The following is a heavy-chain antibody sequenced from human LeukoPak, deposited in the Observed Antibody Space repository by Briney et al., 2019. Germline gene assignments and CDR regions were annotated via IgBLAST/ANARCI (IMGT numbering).Heavy chain of an antibody. CDR2: IYHSGST. CDR3: AKGAGGFSYYNWFDP. V-gene: IGHV4-38-2*02. J-gene: IGHJ5*02. D-gene: IGHD5-18*01. Sequence: SETLSLTCTVSGYSISSGYYWGWIRQPPGKGLEWIGSIYHSGSTYYNPSLESRVTISVDTSKNQFSLKLASVTAADTAIYYCAKGAGGFSYYNWFDPWGQGTLVTVSS. CDR1: GYSISSGYY.